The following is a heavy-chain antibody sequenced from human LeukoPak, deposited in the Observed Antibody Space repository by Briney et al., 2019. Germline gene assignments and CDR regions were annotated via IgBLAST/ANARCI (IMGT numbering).Heavy chain of an antibody. CDR1: GFTFSSYS. D-gene: IGHD4-23*01. CDR3: ARNCYGGNLPCYFQH. J-gene: IGHJ1*01. CDR2: ISSSSSYI. Sequence: GGSLRLSCAASGFTFSSYSMNWVRQAPGKGREWVSSISSSSSYIYYADSVKGRFTISRDNAKNSLYLQMNSLRAEDTAVYYCARNCYGGNLPCYFQHWGQGTLVTVSS. V-gene: IGHV3-21*01.